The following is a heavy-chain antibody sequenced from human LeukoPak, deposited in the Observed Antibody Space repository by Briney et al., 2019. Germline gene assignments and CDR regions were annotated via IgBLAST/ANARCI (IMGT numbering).Heavy chain of an antibody. V-gene: IGHV3-9*01. CDR3: AKGTAPHYYDSSGYTYFDY. CDR2: ISWNSGSI. CDR1: GFTFDDYA. J-gene: IGHJ4*02. Sequence: PGRSLRLSCAASGFTFDDYAMHWVRQAPGKGLEWVSGISWNSGSIGSADSVKGRFTISRDNAKNSLYLQMNSLRAEDTALYYCAKGTAPHYYDSSGYTYFDYWGQGTLVTVSS. D-gene: IGHD3-22*01.